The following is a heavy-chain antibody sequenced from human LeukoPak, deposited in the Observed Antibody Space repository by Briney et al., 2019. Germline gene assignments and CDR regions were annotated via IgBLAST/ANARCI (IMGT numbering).Heavy chain of an antibody. D-gene: IGHD4-17*01. CDR1: GFTFSSDW. CDR3: ANLYGDYTIDAFDI. V-gene: IGHV3-23*01. CDR2: ISGSGGST. Sequence: PGGSLRLSCAASGFTFSSDWMNWVRQAPGKGLEWVSAISGSGGSTYYADSVKGRFTISRDNSKNTLYLQMNSLRAEDTAVHYCANLYGDYTIDAFDIWGQGTMVTVSS. J-gene: IGHJ3*02.